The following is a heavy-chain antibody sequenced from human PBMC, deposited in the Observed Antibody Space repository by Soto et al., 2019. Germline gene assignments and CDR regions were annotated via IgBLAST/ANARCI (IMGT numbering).Heavy chain of an antibody. CDR1: GFPFTSYG. J-gene: IGHJ4*02. D-gene: IGHD3-10*01. V-gene: IGHV3-30*03. Sequence: QVQLVESGGGVVQPGRSLRLSCVASGFPFTSYGMHWVREAPGKGLEWVAVISYDGSNKYYADSVKGGFTISRDNSKNTLYLQMNSLRPEDTALYYCVGGQYYFDYRGQGTLVTVSS. CDR3: VGGQYYFDY. CDR2: ISYDGSNK.